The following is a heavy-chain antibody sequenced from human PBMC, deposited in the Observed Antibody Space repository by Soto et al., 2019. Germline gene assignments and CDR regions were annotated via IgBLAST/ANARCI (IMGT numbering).Heavy chain of an antibody. Sequence: LRLSCAASGFTFSSYGMHWVRQAPGKGLEWVAVISYDGSNKYYADSVKGRFTISRDNSKNTLYLQMNSLRAEDTAVYCCARESLSYYDSSGYPDAFDIWGQGTMVTVSS. CDR1: GFTFSSYG. V-gene: IGHV3-30*03. J-gene: IGHJ3*02. D-gene: IGHD3-22*01. CDR2: ISYDGSNK. CDR3: ARESLSYYDSSGYPDAFDI.